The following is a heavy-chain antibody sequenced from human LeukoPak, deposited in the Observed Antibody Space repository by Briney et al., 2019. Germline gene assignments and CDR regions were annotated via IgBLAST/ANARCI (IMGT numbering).Heavy chain of an antibody. Sequence: PGGSLRLSCAASGFTLSDYYMSWLRQAPGKGVEGGSYISSSGSTIYYADSVKGRFNISRDNANNSLYLQMNSLRAEDTAVYYCARGGLLLWFGESQVDFDYWGQGTLVTVSS. CDR2: ISSSGSTI. CDR1: GFTLSDYY. D-gene: IGHD3-10*01. J-gene: IGHJ4*02. CDR3: ARGGLLLWFGESQVDFDY. V-gene: IGHV3-11*01.